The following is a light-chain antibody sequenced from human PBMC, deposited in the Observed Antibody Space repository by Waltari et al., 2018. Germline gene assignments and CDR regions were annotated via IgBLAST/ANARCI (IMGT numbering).Light chain of an antibody. CDR2: DAS. CDR1: HSVNWY. V-gene: IGKV3-11*01. J-gene: IGKJ4*01. Sequence: EIMLTQSPATLSLSPGERATISCRASHSVNWYLAWYQQRPGQAPRLLIYDASNRATSIPARFSGSGSETDFTLTISSLQPEDSAVYYCQQRRNWPLTFGGGTKVEIK. CDR3: QQRRNWPLT.